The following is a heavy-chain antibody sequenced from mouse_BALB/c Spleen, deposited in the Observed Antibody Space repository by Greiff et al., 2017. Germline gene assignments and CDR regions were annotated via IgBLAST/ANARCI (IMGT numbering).Heavy chain of an antibody. D-gene: IGHD2-14*01. CDR3: TRGKIGDY. CDR2: ISSGGSYT. V-gene: IGHV5-6-4*01. CDR1: GFTFSSYT. J-gene: IGHJ4*01. Sequence: EVKLMESGGGLVKPGGSLKLSCAASGFTFSSYTMSWVRQTPEKRLEWVATISSGGSYTYYPDSVKGRFTISRDNAKNTLYLQMSSLKSEDTAMYYCTRGKIGDYWGQGTSVTVSS.